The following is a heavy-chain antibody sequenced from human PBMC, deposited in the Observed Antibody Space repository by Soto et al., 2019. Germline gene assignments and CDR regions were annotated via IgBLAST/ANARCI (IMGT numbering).Heavy chain of an antibody. CDR1: GFTFSSYA. V-gene: IGHV3-30-3*01. D-gene: IGHD3-22*01. J-gene: IGHJ6*02. CDR2: ISYDGSNK. Sequence: QVQLVESGGGVVQPGRSLRLSCAASGFTFSSYAMHWVRQAPGKGLEWVAVISYDGSNKYYADSVKGRFTISRDNSKNTLYLQMNSLRAEDTAVYYCAREGAITMIVVVIGGMDVWGRGTTVTVSS. CDR3: AREGAITMIVVVIGGMDV.